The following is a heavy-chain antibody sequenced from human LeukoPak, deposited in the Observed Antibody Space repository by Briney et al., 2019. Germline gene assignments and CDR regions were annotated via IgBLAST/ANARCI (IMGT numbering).Heavy chain of an antibody. Sequence: AGSLRLSCAASGFTFSSYAMHWVRQAQGKGLEWVAVISYDGSNKYYADSVKGRFTISRDNYKNTQYLQMNSLRAEDTAVYYCARDSGSYPPYFDYWGQGTLVTVSS. CDR2: ISYDGSNK. J-gene: IGHJ4*02. CDR1: GFTFSSYA. V-gene: IGHV3-30-3*01. CDR3: ARDSGSYPPYFDY. D-gene: IGHD1-26*01.